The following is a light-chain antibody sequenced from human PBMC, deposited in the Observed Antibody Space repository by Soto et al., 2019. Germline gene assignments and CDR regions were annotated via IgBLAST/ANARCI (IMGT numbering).Light chain of an antibody. CDR1: QSVSNN. CDR2: DAS. CDR3: QQRFNWQVT. J-gene: IGKJ5*01. Sequence: ETVMTQSPGTLSLSPGERATLSCRASQSVSNNLAWYQQKPGQAPRLLIYDASNRATGIPARFSGSGSGTDFTLTISSLEPEDFAVYYCQQRFNWQVTFGQGTRLEIK. V-gene: IGKV3D-11*02.